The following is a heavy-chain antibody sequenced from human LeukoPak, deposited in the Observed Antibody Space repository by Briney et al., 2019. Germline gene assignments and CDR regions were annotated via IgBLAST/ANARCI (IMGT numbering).Heavy chain of an antibody. J-gene: IGHJ4*02. Sequence: GGSLRLSCAASGFTFSSYWMLWVRQAPGKGLVWVSRINIDGNTSNYADSVKGRFTISRDNAKNAVYLQMNSLRVEDTAVYYCARASALATPPFAYWGQGTLVTVSS. CDR1: GFTFSSYW. V-gene: IGHV3-74*01. D-gene: IGHD5-12*01. CDR2: INIDGNTS. CDR3: ARASALATPPFAY.